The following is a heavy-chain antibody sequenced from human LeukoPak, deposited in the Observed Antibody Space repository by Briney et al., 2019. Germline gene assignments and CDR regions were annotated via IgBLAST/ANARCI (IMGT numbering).Heavy chain of an antibody. V-gene: IGHV3-48*01. J-gene: IGHJ3*02. Sequence: GGSLRLSCATSGFTFSSDPMNWVRQAPGKGLEWVSHIRSGGDDIHYADSVRGRFTISRDNAKNSLYLQMNSLRVEDTAVYFCVRDAQFAFDIWGQGTMVTVSS. CDR1: GFTFSSDP. CDR2: IRSGGDDI. D-gene: IGHD5-24*01. CDR3: VRDAQFAFDI.